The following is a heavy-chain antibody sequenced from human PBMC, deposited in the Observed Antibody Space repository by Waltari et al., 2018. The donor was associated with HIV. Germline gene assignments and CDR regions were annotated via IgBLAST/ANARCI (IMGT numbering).Heavy chain of an antibody. J-gene: IGHJ5*01. CDR1: GFTFSSYA. CDR3: AKGAFDMVVVSALDS. Sequence: EVQLLESGGGLVQPGGSLRLSCAASGFTFSSYAMSWVHQAPGKGLQWVSIISGSGSTTYSADSVKGRVTISRDNSENTLYLQINSLRAEDTAVYYCAKGAFDMVVVSALDSWGHGTLVTVSS. V-gene: IGHV3-23*01. CDR2: ISGSGSTT. D-gene: IGHD2-21*01.